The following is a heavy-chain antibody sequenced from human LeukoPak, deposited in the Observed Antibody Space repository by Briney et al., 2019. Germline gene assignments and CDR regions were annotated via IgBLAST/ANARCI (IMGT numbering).Heavy chain of an antibody. D-gene: IGHD2-15*01. J-gene: IGHJ3*02. CDR3: ARAYSNAFHI. V-gene: IGHV3-33*01. Sequence: PGRSLRLSCAASGFTFSSYGMHWVRQAPGKGLEWVALIWYDGSSKHYADSVRGRFTISRDNSKNTLYLQMNSLRAEDTAVYYCARAYSNAFHIWGQGTMVTVSS. CDR1: GFTFSSYG. CDR2: IWYDGSSK.